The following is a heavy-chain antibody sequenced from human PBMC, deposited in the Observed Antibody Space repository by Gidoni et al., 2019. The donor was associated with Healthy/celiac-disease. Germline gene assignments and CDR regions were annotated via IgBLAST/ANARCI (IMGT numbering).Heavy chain of an antibody. J-gene: IGHJ6*02. CDR2: ISYDGSNK. D-gene: IGHD2-8*02. Sequence: QVQLVEAGGGEVQPGRSLSLSCAASGFTFSSYAIHWVRQAPGKGLEWVAVISYDGSNKYYADSVKGRFTISRDNSKNTLYLQMNSLRAEDTAVYYCARSGLNCNGGVCYPNFGMDVWGQGTTVTVSS. CDR1: GFTFSSYA. CDR3: ARSGLNCNGGVCYPNFGMDV. V-gene: IGHV3-30*04.